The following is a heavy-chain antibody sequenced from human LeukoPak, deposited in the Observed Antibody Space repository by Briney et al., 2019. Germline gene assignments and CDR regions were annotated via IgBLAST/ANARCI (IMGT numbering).Heavy chain of an antibody. V-gene: IGHV1-2*02. D-gene: IGHD3-10*01. CDR3: ARVGGGYYYGSGSYLSLNYYYYMDV. CDR1: GYTFTGYY. J-gene: IGHJ6*03. Sequence: ASVKVSCKASGYTFTGYYMHWVRQAPGQGLEWMGWINPNSGGTNYAQKFQGRVTMTRDTSISTAYMELSRLRSDDTAVYYCARVGGGYYYGSGSYLSLNYYYYMDVWGKGTTVTVSS. CDR2: INPNSGGT.